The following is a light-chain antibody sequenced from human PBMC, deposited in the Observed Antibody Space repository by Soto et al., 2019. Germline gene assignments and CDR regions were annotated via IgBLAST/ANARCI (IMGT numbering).Light chain of an antibody. CDR1: QSVSSN. Sequence: EIVMTQSPATLSXXPXXXXTXXXRASQSVSSNSAWYQQKPGQAPRLLIYGASTRATGIPARFSGSGSGTEFTLTISSLQSEDFAVYYCQQYNNWPTWTFGQGTKVDIK. CDR2: GAS. CDR3: QQYNNWPTWT. V-gene: IGKV3-15*01. J-gene: IGKJ1*01.